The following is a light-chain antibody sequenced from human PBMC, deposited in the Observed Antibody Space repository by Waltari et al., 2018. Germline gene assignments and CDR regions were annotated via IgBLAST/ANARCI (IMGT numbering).Light chain of an antibody. J-gene: IGKJ1*01. Sequence: DIQMTQSPSPVPASVGDRVTLTCRASQNINDWLAWYQQKPGKAPKLLIHRASTLDSGAPSRFSGSGFGTECTLTINSLQPDDFSTYYCLQYDLHPWTFGQGTQVQIK. CDR3: LQYDLHPWT. CDR1: QNINDW. CDR2: RAS. V-gene: IGKV1-5*03.